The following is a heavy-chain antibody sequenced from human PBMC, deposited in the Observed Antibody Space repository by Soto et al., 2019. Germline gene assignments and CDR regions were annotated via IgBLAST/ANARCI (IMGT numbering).Heavy chain of an antibody. V-gene: IGHV4-59*01. CDR3: ARDHPYGSGRPRTYFDY. CDR1: GGSISSYY. D-gene: IGHD3-10*01. CDR2: IYYSGST. J-gene: IGHJ4*02. Sequence: PSETLSLTCTVSGGSISSYYWSWIRQPPGKGLEWIGYIYYSGSTNYNPSLKSRVTISVDTSKNQFSLKLSSVTAADTAVYYCARDHPYGSGRPRTYFDYWGQGTLVTVSS.